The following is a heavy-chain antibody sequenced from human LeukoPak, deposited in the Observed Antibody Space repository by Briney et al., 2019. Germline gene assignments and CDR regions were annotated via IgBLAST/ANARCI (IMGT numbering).Heavy chain of an antibody. CDR2: IHNGGST. D-gene: IGHD1-26*01. CDR3: ARHLSRSYFDAVYFQD. V-gene: IGHV4-59*08. J-gene: IGHJ1*01. Sequence: SETLSLTCTVSGRPITNYHWRWIRQPPGKGLEWIGYIHNGGSTNHDPSLGSRVTMSVDTSKNQLSLQLFSVTAADTAVYYCARHLSRSYFDAVYFQDWGQGTLVTVSS. CDR1: GRPITNYH.